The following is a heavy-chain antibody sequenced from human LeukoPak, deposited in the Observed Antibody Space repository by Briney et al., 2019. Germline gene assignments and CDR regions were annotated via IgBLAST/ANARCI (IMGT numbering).Heavy chain of an antibody. V-gene: IGHV3-49*04. Sequence: PGGSLRLSCTPSGFTFGDYAMSWVRQAPGKGLEWVGFIRSKAYGGTTEYAASVKGRFTISRDDSKSIAYLQMNSLKTEDTAVYYCTSPYSSGWSIGTELDYWGQGTLVTVSS. J-gene: IGHJ4*02. CDR2: IRSKAYGGTT. CDR1: GFTFGDYA. CDR3: TSPYSSGWSIGTELDY. D-gene: IGHD6-19*01.